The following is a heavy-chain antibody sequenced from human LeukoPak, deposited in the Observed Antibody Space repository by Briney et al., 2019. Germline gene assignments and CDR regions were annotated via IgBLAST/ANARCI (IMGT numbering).Heavy chain of an antibody. J-gene: IGHJ4*02. Sequence: SGPTLVKPTQTLTLTCTFSGFSLRTGGVGVGWIRQPPGKALEWLALIYWDDDKRYSPSLKSRLTITKDTSKNQVVLTMTNMDPVDTATYYCAHIVDTAMVMDYWGQGTLVTVSS. CDR1: GFSLRTGGVG. CDR2: IYWDDDK. V-gene: IGHV2-5*02. D-gene: IGHD5-18*01. CDR3: AHIVDTAMVMDY.